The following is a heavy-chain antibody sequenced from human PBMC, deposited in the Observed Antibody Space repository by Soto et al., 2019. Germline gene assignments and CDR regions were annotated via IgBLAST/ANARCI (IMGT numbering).Heavy chain of an antibody. J-gene: IGHJ6*02. V-gene: IGHV4-30-4*01. CDR2: VYYSGST. CDR1: GGSISSGDYY. Sequence: SETLSLTCTVSGGSISSGDYYWSWIRQPPGKGLEWIGYVYYSGSTYYNPSLKSRVTIPVDTSKNQFSLKLSSVTAADTAVYYCAGDAVPFSYGGNGLYYYYGMDVWGQGTTVTVSS. CDR3: AGDAVPFSYGGNGLYYYYGMDV. D-gene: IGHD4-17*01.